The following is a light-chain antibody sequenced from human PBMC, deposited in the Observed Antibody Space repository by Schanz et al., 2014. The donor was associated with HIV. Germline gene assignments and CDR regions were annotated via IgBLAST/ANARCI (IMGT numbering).Light chain of an antibody. CDR1: SSNIGAGYD. CDR3: SSYTSSSTWV. J-gene: IGLJ3*02. CDR2: GNS. V-gene: IGLV1-40*01. Sequence: QSVLTQPPSVSGAPGQRVTISCTGSSSNIGAGYDVHWYQQLPGTAPKLLIYGNSNRPSGVPDRFSGSRSGNTASLTISALQPEDEADYYCSSYTSSSTWVFGGGTKLTVL.